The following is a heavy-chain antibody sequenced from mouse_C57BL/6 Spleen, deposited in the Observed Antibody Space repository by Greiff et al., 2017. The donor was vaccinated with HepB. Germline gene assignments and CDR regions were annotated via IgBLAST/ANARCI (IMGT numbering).Heavy chain of an antibody. D-gene: IGHD1-1*01. CDR2: IYPGDGDT. J-gene: IGHJ1*03. Sequence: VQLQQSGAELVKPGASVKISCKASGYAFSSYWMNWVKQRPGKGLEWIGQIYPGDGDTNYNGKFKGKATLTADKSSSTAYMQLSSLTSEDSAVYFCARPIGYGSSYWYFDVWGTGTTVTVSS. CDR1: GYAFSSYW. V-gene: IGHV1-80*01. CDR3: ARPIGYGSSYWYFDV.